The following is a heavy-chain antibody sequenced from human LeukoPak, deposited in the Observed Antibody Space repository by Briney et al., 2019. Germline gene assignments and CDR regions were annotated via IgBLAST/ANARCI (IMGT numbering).Heavy chain of an antibody. J-gene: IGHJ5*02. V-gene: IGHV1-18*01. CDR2: ISAYNGNT. D-gene: IGHD2-2*01. CDR3: ARVDCSSTSCYIPWGREAWFDP. Sequence: GASVKVSCKASGYTFTSYGISWVRQAPGQGLEWMGWISAYNGNTNYAQKLQGRVTMTTDTSTSTAYMELRSLRSDDTAVYYCARVDCSSTSCYIPWGREAWFDPWGQGTLVTVSS. CDR1: GYTFTSYG.